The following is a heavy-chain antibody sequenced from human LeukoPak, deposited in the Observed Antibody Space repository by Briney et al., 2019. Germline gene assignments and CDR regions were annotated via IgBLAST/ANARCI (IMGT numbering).Heavy chain of an antibody. D-gene: IGHD1-7*01. Sequence: PSQTLSLTCTVSGGSISSGSYYWSWIRQPAGKGLECIGRIYTSWSTNYNPSLKSRVTISVDTSKNPFSLKLRSVTAADTAVYYCARVNWNYGLGYAFDIWGQGTMVTVSS. CDR3: ARVNWNYGLGYAFDI. V-gene: IGHV4-61*02. J-gene: IGHJ3*02. CDR2: IYTSWST. CDR1: GGSISSGSYY.